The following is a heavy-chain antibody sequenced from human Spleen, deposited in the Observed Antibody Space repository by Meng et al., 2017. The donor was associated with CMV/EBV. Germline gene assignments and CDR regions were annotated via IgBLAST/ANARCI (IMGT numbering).Heavy chain of an antibody. CDR2: ISGSGTST. D-gene: IGHD3-3*01. V-gene: IGHV3-23*01. Sequence: GGSLRLSCAASGFTFSSYAMNWVRQAPGKGLEWVSTISGSGTSTYYADSVKGRFTISSDNSKNTLYLQMNSLRAEDTAVYYCAKKAYYDFWGRYYGMDVWGQGTTVTVSS. CDR3: AKKAYYDFWGRYYGMDV. J-gene: IGHJ6*02. CDR1: GFTFSSYA.